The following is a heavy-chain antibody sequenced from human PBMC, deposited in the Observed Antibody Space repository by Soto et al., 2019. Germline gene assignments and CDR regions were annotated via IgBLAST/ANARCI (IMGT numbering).Heavy chain of an antibody. CDR3: AKVGGDYGMDV. Sequence: HPGGSLRLSCAASGFTFSSYGMHWVRQAPGKGLEWVAVISYDGSNKYYADSVKGRFTISRDNSKNTLYLQMNSLRAEDTAVYYCAKVGGDYGMDVWGQGTTVTV. CDR2: ISYDGSNK. CDR1: GFTFSSYG. J-gene: IGHJ6*02. D-gene: IGHD4-17*01. V-gene: IGHV3-30*18.